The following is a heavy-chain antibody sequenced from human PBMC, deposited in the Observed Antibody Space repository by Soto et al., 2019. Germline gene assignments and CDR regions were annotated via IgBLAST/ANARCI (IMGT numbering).Heavy chain of an antibody. CDR1: GFTFSSYA. V-gene: IGHV3-30-3*01. CDR3: ARASGSYSLAIDY. J-gene: IGHJ4*02. D-gene: IGHD1-26*01. CDR2: ISYDGSNK. Sequence: GGSLRLSCAASGFTFSSYAMHWVRQAPGKGLEWVAVISYDGSNKYYADSVKGRFTISRDNSKNTLYLQMNSLRAEDTAVYYWARASGSYSLAIDYWGQGTLVTVSS.